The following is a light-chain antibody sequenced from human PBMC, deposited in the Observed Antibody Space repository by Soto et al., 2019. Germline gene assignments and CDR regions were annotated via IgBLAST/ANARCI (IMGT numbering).Light chain of an antibody. CDR3: QQYGSSPRT. V-gene: IGKV3-20*01. Sequence: EIVLRQSPGTLSLSPGARATLSCRASQSVSTSSLAWYQQKGGQAPRLLIHGASSRATGIPGRFSGSGSGTDFTLTISRLEPEDFAVYYCQQYGSSPRTFGQGTKV. J-gene: IGKJ1*01. CDR1: QSVSTSS. CDR2: GAS.